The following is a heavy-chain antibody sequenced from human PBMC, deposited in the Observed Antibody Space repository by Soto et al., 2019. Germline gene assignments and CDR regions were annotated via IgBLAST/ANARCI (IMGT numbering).Heavy chain of an antibody. CDR3: AKGGTGTFDY. Sequence: EVQLLESGGGLVQPGGSLRLSCAASGFTFSSYAMSWVRQAPGKGLEWVSAISGSGGSTYYADSVKGRFTIYQDNSKNTLYLQMNMLRAEDTAVYYCAKGGTGTFDYGGQGTMLTVSA. CDR2: ISGSGGST. D-gene: IGHD1-1*01. V-gene: IGHV3-23*01. J-gene: IGHJ4*02. CDR1: GFTFSSYA.